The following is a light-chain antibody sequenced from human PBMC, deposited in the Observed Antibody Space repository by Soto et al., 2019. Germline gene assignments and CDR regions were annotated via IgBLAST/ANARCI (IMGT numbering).Light chain of an antibody. Sequence: EIVMTQSPATLSVSPGERATLSCRASQSVSSNLAWYQQTPGQAPRLLIYGASTRPTGIPARFSGSGSGTQFPLTISSLQAEYFAVYYFQQYNNWPPGTFGQGTKVEIK. J-gene: IGKJ1*01. CDR2: GAS. V-gene: IGKV3-15*01. CDR1: QSVSSN. CDR3: QQYNNWPPGT.